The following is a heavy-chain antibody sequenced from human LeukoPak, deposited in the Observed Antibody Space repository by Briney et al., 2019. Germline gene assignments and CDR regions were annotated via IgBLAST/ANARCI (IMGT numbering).Heavy chain of an antibody. Sequence: ASVKVSCKASGYTFTGYDINWVRQATGQGLEWMGWMNPNSGNTGYAQKFQGRVTMTRNTSISTAYMELSILRFEDTAVHYCAKTSPPYYYDSSSYSFDYWGQGTLVTVSS. CDR1: GYTFTGYD. J-gene: IGHJ4*02. V-gene: IGHV1-8*01. D-gene: IGHD3-22*01. CDR3: AKTSPPYYYDSSSYSFDY. CDR2: MNPNSGNT.